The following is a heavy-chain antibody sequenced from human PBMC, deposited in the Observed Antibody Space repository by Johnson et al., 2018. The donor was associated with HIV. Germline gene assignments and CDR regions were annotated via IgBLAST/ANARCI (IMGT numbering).Heavy chain of an antibody. CDR1: GFTFDDYA. Sequence: VQLVESGGGLVQPGRSLRLSCVASGFTFDDYAMHWVRQAPGKGLEWVSGISWNSGSIAYADSVRGRFTLSRDNAKNSLYLQMNSLRAEDTALYYCARVLGFTIDAFDLWGRGTMVTVSS. D-gene: IGHD5-24*01. CDR3: ARVLGFTIDAFDL. CDR2: ISWNSGSI. J-gene: IGHJ3*01. V-gene: IGHV3-9*01.